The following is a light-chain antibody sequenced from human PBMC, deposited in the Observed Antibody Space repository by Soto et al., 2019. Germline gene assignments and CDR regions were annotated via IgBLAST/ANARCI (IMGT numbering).Light chain of an antibody. CDR2: GAS. V-gene: IGKV3-20*01. J-gene: IGKJ5*01. Sequence: VLSQAAVTLSLSPGERATLSGRALQSVSSSYLAWYQQKPGQAPRLLISGASTRATGIPDRFSGSGSGTDFTLTISRLEPEDFAVYYCQQYGSSLSITFGQGTRLEIK. CDR1: QSVSSSY. CDR3: QQYGSSLSIT.